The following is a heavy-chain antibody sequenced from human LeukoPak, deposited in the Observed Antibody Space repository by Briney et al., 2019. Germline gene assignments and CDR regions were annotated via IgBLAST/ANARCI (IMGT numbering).Heavy chain of an antibody. V-gene: IGHV3-30*18. J-gene: IGHJ4*02. CDR3: AKESSGGWYFDY. D-gene: IGHD6-19*01. CDR2: ISYDESHQ. CDR1: GFTFSDYG. Sequence: PGGSLRLSCAASGFTFSDYGMHWVRQAPGKGLEWVAVISYDESHQYYADSVKGRFTISRDKSKNTLFLQMHSLRVEDTAVYYCAKESSGGWYFDYWGQGTLVTVSS.